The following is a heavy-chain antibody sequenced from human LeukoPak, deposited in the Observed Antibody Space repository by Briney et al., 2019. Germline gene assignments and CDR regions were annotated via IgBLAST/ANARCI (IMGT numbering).Heavy chain of an antibody. D-gene: IGHD5-12*01. CDR2: IHYTGSI. J-gene: IGHJ4*02. CDR1: DDSIKSDTYY. CDR3: ARGVDRTKIYS. V-gene: IGHV4-31*03. Sequence: SETLSLTCTASDDSIKSDTYYWSWIRLYPGKGLEWIGCIHYTGSIYYNPSLQSRVTISVDTSKTQFSLNLNSVTAADTAVYYCARGVDRTKIYSWGQGTLVTVSS.